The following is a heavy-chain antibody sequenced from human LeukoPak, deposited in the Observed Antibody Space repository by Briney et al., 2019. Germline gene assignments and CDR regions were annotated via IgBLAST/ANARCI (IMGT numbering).Heavy chain of an antibody. D-gene: IGHD2-2*01. CDR3: ARGRGPAACGY. Sequence: SETLSLTCAVSGYSISSGYYWGWIRQPPVKGLEWIGSIYHSGSTYYNPSLKSRVTISVDTSKNQFSLKLSSVTAADTAVYYCARGRGPAACGYWGQGTLVTVSS. CDR1: GYSISSGYY. J-gene: IGHJ4*02. CDR2: IYHSGST. V-gene: IGHV4-38-2*01.